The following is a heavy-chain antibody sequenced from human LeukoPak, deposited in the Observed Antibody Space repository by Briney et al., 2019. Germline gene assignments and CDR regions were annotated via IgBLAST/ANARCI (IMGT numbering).Heavy chain of an antibody. CDR3: ARGGRGWLSPYYFDY. CDR1: GYTFTGYY. D-gene: IGHD3-22*01. Sequence: ASVKVSCKASGYTFTGYYMRWVRQAPGQGLEWMGWINPNSGGTNYAQKFQGRVTMTRDTSISTAYMELSRLRSDDTAVYYCARGGRGWLSPYYFDYGGRGTLVTVSA. J-gene: IGHJ4*02. V-gene: IGHV1-2*02. CDR2: INPNSGGT.